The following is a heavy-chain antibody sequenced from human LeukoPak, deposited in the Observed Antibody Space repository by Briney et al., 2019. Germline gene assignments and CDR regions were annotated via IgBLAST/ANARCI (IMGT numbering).Heavy chain of an antibody. CDR2: ISYDGTNK. CDR3: AKGPLRGTAAAIDY. CDR1: GFTFNNYG. V-gene: IGHV3-30*18. D-gene: IGHD2-2*01. Sequence: PGGSLTLSCAASGFTFNNYGMHWVRQAPGKGREWVAGISYDGTNKHYTDSVKGRFTISRDISTDTLWLQMDSLRTEDTAVYYCAKGPLRGTAAAIDYWGQGTLVTVSS. J-gene: IGHJ4*02.